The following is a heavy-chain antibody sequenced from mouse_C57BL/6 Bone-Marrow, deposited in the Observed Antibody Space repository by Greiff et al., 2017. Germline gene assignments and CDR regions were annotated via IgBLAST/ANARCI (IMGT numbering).Heavy chain of an antibody. CDR3: ARDAPIYYDYGVPHWYFDV. CDR2: SRNKANDYTT. V-gene: IGHV7-1*01. D-gene: IGHD2-4*01. CDR1: GFTFSDFY. Sequence: EVHLVESGGGLVQSGRSLRLSCATSGFTFSDFYMEWVRQAPGKGLEWIAASRNKANDYTTEYSASVKGRFIVSRDTSQSILYLQMNALRAEDTAIYYCARDAPIYYDYGVPHWYFDVWGTGTTVTVSS. J-gene: IGHJ1*03.